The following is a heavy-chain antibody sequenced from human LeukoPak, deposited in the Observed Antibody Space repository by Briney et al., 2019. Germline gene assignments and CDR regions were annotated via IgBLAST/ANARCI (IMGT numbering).Heavy chain of an antibody. CDR1: GGSISSGGYS. D-gene: IGHD5-18*01. CDR3: AGGGLGYSYGLTPDY. J-gene: IGHJ4*02. CDR2: IYHSGST. Sequence: SETLSLTCAVSGGSISSGGYSWSWIRQPPGKGLEWIGYIYHSGSTYYNPSLKSRVTISVDRSKNQFSLKLSSVTAADTAVYYCAGGGLGYSYGLTPDYWGQGTLVTVSS. V-gene: IGHV4-30-2*01.